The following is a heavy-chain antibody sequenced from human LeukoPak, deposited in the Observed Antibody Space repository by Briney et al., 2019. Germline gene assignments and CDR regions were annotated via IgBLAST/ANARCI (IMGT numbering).Heavy chain of an antibody. D-gene: IGHD4-17*01. V-gene: IGHV4-59*01. Sequence: PSETLSLTCTVSGGSISSYYWSWIRQPPGKGLEWIGYIYYSGSTNYNPSLKSRVTISVDTSKNQFSLKLSSVTAADTAVYYCARMGRTTVITIWFDPWGQGTLVTVSS. CDR1: GGSISSYY. J-gene: IGHJ5*02. CDR2: IYYSGST. CDR3: ARMGRTTVITIWFDP.